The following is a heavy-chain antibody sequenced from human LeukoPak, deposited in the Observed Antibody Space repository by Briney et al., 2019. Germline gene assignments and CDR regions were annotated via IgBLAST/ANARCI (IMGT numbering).Heavy chain of an antibody. J-gene: IGHJ5*02. D-gene: IGHD3-22*01. CDR1: GFIFNNYG. CDR2: ISNDGGGT. V-gene: IGHV3-23*01. Sequence: GGSLRLSCAASGFIFNNYGLIWVRQAPGKGPQWVSAISNDGGGTTFADFVKGRFTISRDNSKNTLFLHMNSLRAEDTALYYCAKGGSGYFADLWGQGTLVTVSS. CDR3: AKGGSGYFADL.